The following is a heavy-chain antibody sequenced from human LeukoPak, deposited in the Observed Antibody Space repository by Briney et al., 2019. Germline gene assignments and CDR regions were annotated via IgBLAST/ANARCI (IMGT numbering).Heavy chain of an antibody. D-gene: IGHD2-15*01. CDR3: ARVNYCSGGSCLNLDY. Sequence: PGGSLRLSCAASGFTFSSYSMNWVRQAPGKGLEWVSSISSSSSYIYHADSVKGRFTISRDNAKNSLYLQMNSLRAEDTAVYYCARVNYCSGGSCLNLDYWGQGTLVTVSS. CDR2: ISSSSSYI. J-gene: IGHJ4*02. CDR1: GFTFSSYS. V-gene: IGHV3-21*01.